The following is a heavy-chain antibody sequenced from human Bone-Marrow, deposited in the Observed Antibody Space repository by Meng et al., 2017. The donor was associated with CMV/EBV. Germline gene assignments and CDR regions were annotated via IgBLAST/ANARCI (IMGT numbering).Heavy chain of an antibody. V-gene: IGHV1-69*05. CDR3: ARLSRMIAARPWPAFDI. J-gene: IGHJ3*02. D-gene: IGHD6-6*01. CDR1: GGTFSSYA. Sequence: SVKVSCKASGGTFSSYAISWVRQAPGQGLEWMGGIIPIFGTANYAQKFQGRVTITTDESTSTAYMELSSLRSEDTAVYYCARLSRMIAARPWPAFDIWGQGTMVTVPS. CDR2: IIPIFGTA.